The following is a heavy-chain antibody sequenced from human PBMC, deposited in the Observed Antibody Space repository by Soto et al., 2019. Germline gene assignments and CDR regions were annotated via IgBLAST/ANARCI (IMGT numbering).Heavy chain of an antibody. Sequence: SETLSLTCAVYGGSFSGYSWIWIRQPPGKGLEWIGEINHSGSTNYNPSLKSRVTISVDTSKKQFSLKLSSVSAADTAVYYCARNGYCCSTSCSLFYMDVWGKGTTVTGSS. CDR1: GGSFSGYS. D-gene: IGHD2-2*01. CDR3: ARNGYCCSTSCSLFYMDV. CDR2: INHSGST. V-gene: IGHV4-34*01. J-gene: IGHJ6*03.